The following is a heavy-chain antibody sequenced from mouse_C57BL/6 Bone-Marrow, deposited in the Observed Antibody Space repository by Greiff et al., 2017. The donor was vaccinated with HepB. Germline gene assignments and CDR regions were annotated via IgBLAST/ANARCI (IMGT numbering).Heavy chain of an antibody. CDR2: IHPNSGST. CDR1: GYTFTSYW. D-gene: IGHD1-1*01. J-gene: IGHJ4*01. V-gene: IGHV1-64*01. CDR3: AREIYYGSSYHYYAMDY. Sequence: VQLQQPGAELVKPGASVKLSCKASGYTFTSYWMNWVKQRPGQGLEWIGMIHPNSGSTNYNEKFKSKATLTVDKSSSTAYMDLSSLTSEDSAVYYCAREIYYGSSYHYYAMDYWGQGTSVTVSS.